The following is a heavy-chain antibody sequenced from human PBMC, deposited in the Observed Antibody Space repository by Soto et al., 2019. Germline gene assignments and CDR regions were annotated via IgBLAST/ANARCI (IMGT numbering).Heavy chain of an antibody. CDR2: FFIGGNT. Sequence: PSETLSLTCTVSGGSISSTTYYWGWMRQPPGKGLEWIASFFIGGNTYYNPSLKSRVTISVDTSKNHFSLNLGSVTAADTAVYYCARETYGDYVGYFDPWGQGIQVTVSS. CDR3: ARETYGDYVGYFDP. D-gene: IGHD4-17*01. CDR1: GGSISSTTYY. J-gene: IGHJ5*02. V-gene: IGHV4-39*02.